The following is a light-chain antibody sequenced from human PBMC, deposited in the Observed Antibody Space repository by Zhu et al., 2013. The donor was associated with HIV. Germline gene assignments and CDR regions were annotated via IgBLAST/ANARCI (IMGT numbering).Light chain of an antibody. CDR2: RSN. J-gene: IGLJ3*02. CDR3: AAWDDRLRGWV. Sequence: QSVLTQPPSVSGAPGQRVTISCTGSSSNIGAGYDVHWYQQFPGTAPKLLIYRSNQRPSGVPDRFSGSKSGASASLAISGLQSEDEADYSCAAWDDRLRGWVFGGGTKLSVL. V-gene: IGLV1-47*01. CDR1: SSNIGAGYD.